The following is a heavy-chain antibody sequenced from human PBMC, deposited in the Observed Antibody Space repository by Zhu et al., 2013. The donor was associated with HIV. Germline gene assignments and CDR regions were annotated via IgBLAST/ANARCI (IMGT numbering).Heavy chain of an antibody. CDR2: IFSGGTT. CDR1: GFTVTNTY. CDR3: ARAATTARGADI. Sequence: EVQLVESGGGLIQPGGSLRLSCAASGFTVTNTYMTWIRQAPGKGPEWVSVIFSGGTTHYADSVRGRFTISRDKSKNTLFLQMNSLRVEDTALYYCARAATTARGADIWGQGTMVTVSS. D-gene: IGHD4-17*01. V-gene: IGHV3-53*01. J-gene: IGHJ3*02.